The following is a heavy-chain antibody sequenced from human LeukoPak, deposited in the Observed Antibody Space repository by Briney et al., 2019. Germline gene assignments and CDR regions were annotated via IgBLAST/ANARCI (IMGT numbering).Heavy chain of an antibody. V-gene: IGHV3-9*01. J-gene: IGHJ4*02. CDR1: GFTFDDYA. Sequence: GGSLRLSCAASGFTFDDYAMHWVRQAPGKGLEWVSGISWNSGSIGYADSVKGRFTISRDNAKNSLYLQMNSLRAEDTAVYYCARDTYWGQGTLVTVSS. CDR3: ARDTY. CDR2: ISWNSGSI.